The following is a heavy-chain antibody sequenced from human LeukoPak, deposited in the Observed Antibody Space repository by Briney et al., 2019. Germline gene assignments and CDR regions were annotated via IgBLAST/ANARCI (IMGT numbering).Heavy chain of an antibody. CDR2: ISWNSGGI. Sequence: GGSLRLSCAASGFIFDDYAMHWVRQAPGKGLEWVSSISWNSGGIDYADSVKGRFTISRDNARNSLYLQVNSLRAEDTALYYCAKDQFGGNGYFQYWGQGTLVTVSS. J-gene: IGHJ1*01. D-gene: IGHD3-10*01. CDR1: GFIFDDYA. V-gene: IGHV3-9*01. CDR3: AKDQFGGNGYFQY.